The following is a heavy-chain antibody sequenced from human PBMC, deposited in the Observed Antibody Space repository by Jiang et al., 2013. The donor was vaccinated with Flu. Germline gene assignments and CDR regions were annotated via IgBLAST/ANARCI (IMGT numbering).Heavy chain of an antibody. CDR3: ARDGREGGRLGTYFDW. D-gene: IGHD7-27*01. CDR1: GFAFSDYY. J-gene: IGHJ4*02. V-gene: IGHV3-11*01. Sequence: VQLVESGGGLAKPGGSLRLSCAASGFAFSDYYMTWIRQPPGKGLECIASISSAFGAIYYSDSVKGRFTISRDNAKNSLYLQLSSLRVEDTGVYYCARDGREGGRLGTYFDWWGQGTLVTVSS. CDR2: ISSAFGAI.